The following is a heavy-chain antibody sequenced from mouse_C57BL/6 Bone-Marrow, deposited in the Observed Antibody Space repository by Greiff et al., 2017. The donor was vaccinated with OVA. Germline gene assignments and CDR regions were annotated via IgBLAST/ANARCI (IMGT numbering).Heavy chain of an antibody. V-gene: IGHV1-64*01. J-gene: IGHJ1*03. CDR1: GYTFTSYW. CDR2: IHPNSGST. D-gene: IGHD1-1*01. Sequence: QVQLQQPGAELVKPGASVKLSCKASGYTFTSYWMHWVKQRPGQGLEWIGMIHPNSGSTNYNEKFKSKATLTVDKSSSTAYMQLSSLTSEDSAVYYCEKLIGYGSSYGWYFDVWGTGTTVTVSS. CDR3: EKLIGYGSSYGWYFDV.